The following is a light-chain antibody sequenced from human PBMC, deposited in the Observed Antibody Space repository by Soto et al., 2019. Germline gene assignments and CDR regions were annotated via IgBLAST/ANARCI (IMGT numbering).Light chain of an antibody. V-gene: IGLV2-14*01. J-gene: IGLJ1*01. CDR2: EVS. Sequence: QSALAQPASASGSPGQSITISCSGTSSDVGGYHFVSWYQQHPGKAPNLIIYEVSNRPSGVSDRFSGSKSGNTASLTISGLQAEDEADYYCYSYTTTSTYVFGTGTKVTVL. CDR1: SSDVGGYHF. CDR3: YSYTTTSTYV.